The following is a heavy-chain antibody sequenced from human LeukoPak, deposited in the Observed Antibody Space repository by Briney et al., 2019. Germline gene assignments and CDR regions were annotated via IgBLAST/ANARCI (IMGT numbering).Heavy chain of an antibody. V-gene: IGHV3-30*02. CDR1: GFPFSSYG. CDR3: AKDLDTVVIQYFDS. Sequence: GSLRLSCTGSGFPFSSYGMHWVRQTPGRGLEWVAFMRYDGKTEYYADSVKGRFTIAREDSHSTVHLHMKDLRPDDAAVYFCAKDLDTVVIQYFDSWGQGTLVRVSS. J-gene: IGHJ4*02. D-gene: IGHD2-21*01. CDR2: MRYDGKTE.